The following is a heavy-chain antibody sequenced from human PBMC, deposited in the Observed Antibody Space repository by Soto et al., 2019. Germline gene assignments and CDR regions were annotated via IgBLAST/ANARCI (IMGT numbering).Heavy chain of an antibody. V-gene: IGHV4-39*01. D-gene: IGHD3-9*01. CDR3: ARHGIEDKTYYDILTGYLSSAATPYGMDV. J-gene: IGHJ6*02. CDR1: GGSISSSSYY. Sequence: SETLSLTCTVSGGSISSSSYYWGWIRQPPGKGLEWIGSIYYSGSTYYNPSLKSRVTISVDTSKNQFSLKLSSVTAADTAVYYCARHGIEDKTYYDILTGYLSSAATPYGMDVWGQGTTVT. CDR2: IYYSGST.